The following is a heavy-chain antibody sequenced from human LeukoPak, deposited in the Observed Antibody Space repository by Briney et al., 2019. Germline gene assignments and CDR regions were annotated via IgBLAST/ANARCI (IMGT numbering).Heavy chain of an antibody. CDR2: INSGGST. CDR3: ARAAYYYDNGGSSWYFAR. J-gene: IGHJ2*01. CDR1: GFSVTNNY. V-gene: IGHV3-53*01. Sequence: PGGSLRLSCAASGFSVTNNYMNWVRQAPGKGLEWVSLINSGGSTSYTESVKGRFTVSSDNSKNTLYLQMNSLRAEDTAVYYCARAAYYYDNGGSSWYFARWGRGTLVTVSS. D-gene: IGHD3-22*01.